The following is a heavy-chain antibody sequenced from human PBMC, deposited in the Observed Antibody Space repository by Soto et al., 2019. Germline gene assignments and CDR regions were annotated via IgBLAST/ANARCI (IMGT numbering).Heavy chain of an antibody. CDR2: IYYSGST. Sequence: SETLSLTCTVSGGSISSYYWSWIRQPPGKGLEWIGYIYYSGSTNYNPSLKSRVTISVDTSKNQFSLKLSSVTAADTAVYYCAIGEAAGRGDYYVGMDVWGQGTTVTVSS. D-gene: IGHD1-26*01. CDR1: GGSISSYY. J-gene: IGHJ6*02. CDR3: AIGEAAGRGDYYVGMDV. V-gene: IGHV4-59*01.